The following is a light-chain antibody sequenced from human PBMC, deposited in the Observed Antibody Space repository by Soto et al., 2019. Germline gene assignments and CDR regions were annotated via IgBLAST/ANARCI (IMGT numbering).Light chain of an antibody. CDR2: EVS. CDR1: SSDVGGYNY. V-gene: IGLV2-14*01. CDR3: SSYTSSNTLEV. J-gene: IGLJ1*01. Sequence: QSALTQPASVSGSPGQSITISCTGTSSDVGGYNYVTWHQQHPGKVPKLIIYEVSNRPSGVSDRFSGSKSGNTASLTISGLQAEDEADYYCSSYTSSNTLEVFGVGTKVTVL.